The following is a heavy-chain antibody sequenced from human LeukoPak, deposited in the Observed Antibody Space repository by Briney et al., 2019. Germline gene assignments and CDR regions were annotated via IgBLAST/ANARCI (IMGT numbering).Heavy chain of an antibody. Sequence: GGSLRLSCAASGFTFSSYWMHWVRQAPGKGLVWVSRIKSDGTTTTYADSVKGRFTISRDNAKNTLNLQMNSLTAEDTAVYYCARGYSSGWYLFGDYWGQGALVTVSS. CDR3: ARGYSSGWYLFGDY. V-gene: IGHV3-74*01. J-gene: IGHJ4*02. CDR2: IKSDGTTT. CDR1: GFTFSSYW. D-gene: IGHD6-19*01.